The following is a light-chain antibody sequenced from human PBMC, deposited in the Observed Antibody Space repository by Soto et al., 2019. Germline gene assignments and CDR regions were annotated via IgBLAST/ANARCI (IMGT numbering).Light chain of an antibody. CDR3: QQYNNWPPWT. CDR2: GAS. V-gene: IGKV3-15*01. CDR1: QSVRSN. Sequence: EIVMTQSPATLSVSPGERATLSCSASQSVRSNLAWYQQKPGQAPRLLIYGASTRATGIPARFSGSGSGTEFTRTISSLQSEDFAVYYCQQYNNWPPWTFGQGTKVEIK. J-gene: IGKJ1*01.